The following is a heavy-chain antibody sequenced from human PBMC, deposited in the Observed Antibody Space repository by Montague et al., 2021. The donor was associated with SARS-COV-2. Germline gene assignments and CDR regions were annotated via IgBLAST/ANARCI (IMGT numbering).Heavy chain of an antibody. CDR2: TYYRSKWYN. CDR1: GDSVADNSGA. V-gene: IGHV6-1*01. J-gene: IGHJ4*02. D-gene: IGHD1-14*01. Sequence: CAISGDSVADNSGAWDWITHAPSRGLEWLGRTYYRSKWYNDYAVSVGSRITISPDTSKNQFSLQLNSVTPEDTAVYYCTQERGPGRTTWHYFDYWGQGTLVTVSS. CDR3: TQERGPGRTTWHYFDY.